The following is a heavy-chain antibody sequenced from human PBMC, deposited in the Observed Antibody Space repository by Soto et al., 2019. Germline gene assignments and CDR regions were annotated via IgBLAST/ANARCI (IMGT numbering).Heavy chain of an antibody. CDR1: GLTFSDYA. J-gene: IGHJ4*02. CDR3: ARGSSGYISSWYYFDY. V-gene: IGHV3-23*01. CDR2: ISGIGGST. Sequence: GSMGLCCAASGLTFSDYAVSRVLKTQGKGLEWVATISGIGGSTYLADSVKGRLSISRDNSKNTVSLLMNSLRAEDTAVYFCARGSSGYISSWYYFDYWGRGTLVTVSS. D-gene: IGHD6-13*01.